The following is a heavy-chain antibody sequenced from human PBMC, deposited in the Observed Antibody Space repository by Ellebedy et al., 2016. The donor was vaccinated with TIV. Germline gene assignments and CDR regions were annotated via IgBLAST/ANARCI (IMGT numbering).Heavy chain of an antibody. J-gene: IGHJ4*02. D-gene: IGHD5-12*01. CDR1: GGSISSYY. CDR2: IYYSGST. Sequence: MPSETLSLTCTVSGGSISSYYWSWIRQPPGKGLEWIGYIYYSGSTNYNPSLKSRVTISVDTSKNQFSLKLSSVTAADTAVYYCAIKKNYDFDYWGQGTLVTVSS. V-gene: IGHV4-59*01. CDR3: AIKKNYDFDY.